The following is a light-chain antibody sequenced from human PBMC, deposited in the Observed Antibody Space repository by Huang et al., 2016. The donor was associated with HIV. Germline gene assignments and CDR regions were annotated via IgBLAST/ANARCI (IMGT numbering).Light chain of an antibody. CDR3: QQRGSWPLT. CDR1: QSVANH. J-gene: IGKJ4*01. Sequence: EIVLTQSPATLSLSPGERATLSCRASQSVANHLAWYQQKPGKAPRLLIYDASNRATGNPARFSGSGSGTDFTLTISSLEPEDFAVYYCQQRGSWPLTFGGGTKVDI. V-gene: IGKV3-11*01. CDR2: DAS.